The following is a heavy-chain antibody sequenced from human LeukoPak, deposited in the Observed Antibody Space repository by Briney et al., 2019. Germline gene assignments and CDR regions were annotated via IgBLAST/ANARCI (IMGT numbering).Heavy chain of an antibody. CDR1: GFTFSSYA. D-gene: IGHD6-6*01. J-gene: IGHJ1*01. V-gene: IGHV3-23*01. CDR2: ISGSGGST. Sequence: GRSLRLSCAASGFTFSSYAMSWVRQAPGKGLEWVSAISGSGGSTYYADSVKGRFTISRDNSKNTLYLQMNSLRAEDTAVYYCAKDSSSYPDAVEYFQHWGQGTLVTVSS. CDR3: AKDSSSYPDAVEYFQH.